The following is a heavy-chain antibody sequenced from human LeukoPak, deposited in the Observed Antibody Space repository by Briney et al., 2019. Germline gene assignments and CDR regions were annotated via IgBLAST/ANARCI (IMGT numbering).Heavy chain of an antibody. CDR1: GGTFSSYA. D-gene: IGHD5-24*01. Sequence: VASVTVSCKASGGTFSSYAISWVRQAPGQGLEWMGGIIPIFGTANYAQKFQGRVTITADESTSTAYMELSSLRSEDTAVYYCARGGWLQFYFDYWGQGTLVTVSS. V-gene: IGHV1-69*13. CDR3: ARGGWLQFYFDY. J-gene: IGHJ4*02. CDR2: IIPIFGTA.